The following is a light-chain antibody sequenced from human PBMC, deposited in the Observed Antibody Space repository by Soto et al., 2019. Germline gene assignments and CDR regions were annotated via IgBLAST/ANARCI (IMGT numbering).Light chain of an antibody. CDR3: QHYNSYSEA. J-gene: IGKJ1*01. Sequence: DIQMTQSPSTLSGSVGDRVTITCRASQTISSWLAWYQQKPGKAPKLLIYKASTLKSGVPSGFSGSGSGTEFTLTISSLQPDDFATYYCQHYNSYSEAFGQGTKVEIK. CDR1: QTISSW. CDR2: KAS. V-gene: IGKV1-5*03.